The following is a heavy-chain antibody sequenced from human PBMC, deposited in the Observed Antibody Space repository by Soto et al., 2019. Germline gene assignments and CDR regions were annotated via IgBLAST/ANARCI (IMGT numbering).Heavy chain of an antibody. J-gene: IGHJ4*02. Sequence: GGSLRLSCVASGFTFSSYGMHWVRQAPGKGLEWVAIFSYDGSNTYYADSVKGRFTISRDISKNTLYLQMNSLRAEDTSVYYCAKEGGLSGSYYISSSYYFDYWGQGTLVTVSS. D-gene: IGHD1-26*01. CDR1: GFTFSSYG. CDR3: AKEGGLSGSYYISSSYYFDY. CDR2: FSYDGSNT. V-gene: IGHV3-30*18.